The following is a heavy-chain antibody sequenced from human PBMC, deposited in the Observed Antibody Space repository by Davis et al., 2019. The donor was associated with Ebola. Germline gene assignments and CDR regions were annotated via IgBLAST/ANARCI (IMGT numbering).Heavy chain of an antibody. CDR2: ISSSSSTI. D-gene: IGHD3-22*01. Sequence: GGSLRLSCAASGFTFSSYSMNWVRQAPGKRLEWVSYISSSSSTIYYADSVKGRFTISRDKSKNTLYLQMNGLRAEDTATYYCAKSGGSYETNGYFDYWGQGTLVTVSS. J-gene: IGHJ4*02. V-gene: IGHV3-48*01. CDR3: AKSGGSYETNGYFDY. CDR1: GFTFSSYS.